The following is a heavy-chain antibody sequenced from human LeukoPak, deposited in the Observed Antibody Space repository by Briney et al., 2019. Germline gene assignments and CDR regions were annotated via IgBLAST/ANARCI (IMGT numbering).Heavy chain of an antibody. V-gene: IGHV1-18*01. Sequence: ASVKVSCKASGYTFSNYGITWVRQAPGQGLEWMGWISADNGYTKYAQKLQGSDTMTTDASTSTAYMELRGLRSDDTAVYYCARVDWYSSGWELTPYWGQGTLVTVSS. D-gene: IGHD6-19*01. CDR3: ARVDWYSSGWELTPY. J-gene: IGHJ4*02. CDR1: GYTFSNYG. CDR2: ISADNGYT.